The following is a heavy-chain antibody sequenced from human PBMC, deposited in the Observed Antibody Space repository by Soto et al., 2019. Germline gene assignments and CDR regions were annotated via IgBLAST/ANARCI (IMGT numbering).Heavy chain of an antibody. CDR1: EFTFSSYA. CDR2: ISYDGSNK. D-gene: IGHD3-22*01. CDR3: ARPSGVDSSSFGY. Sequence: QVQLVESGGGVVQPGRSLRLSCAASEFTFSSYAMHWVRQAPGKGLEWVAVISYDGSNKYYADSVKGRFTISRDNSKNTLYLQMNSLRAEDTAVYYGARPSGVDSSSFGYWGQGTLVTVSS. V-gene: IGHV3-30-3*01. J-gene: IGHJ4*02.